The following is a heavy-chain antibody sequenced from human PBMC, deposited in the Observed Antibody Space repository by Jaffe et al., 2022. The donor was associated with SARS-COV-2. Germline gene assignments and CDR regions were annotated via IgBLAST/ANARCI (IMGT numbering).Heavy chain of an antibody. CDR2: INHSGGT. V-gene: IGHV4-34*01. D-gene: IGHD1-26*01. CDR3: ARRRVGVTFYYYYMDV. J-gene: IGHJ6*03. CDR1: GGSFSGYY. Sequence: QVQLHQWGAGLLKPSETLSLTCAVYGGSFSGYYGSWIRQPPGKGLEWIGEINHSGGTSYNPSLKGRVTISLDKSKNQFSLKLSSVTAADTAVYYCARRRVGVTFYYYYMDVWDKGTTVTVSS.